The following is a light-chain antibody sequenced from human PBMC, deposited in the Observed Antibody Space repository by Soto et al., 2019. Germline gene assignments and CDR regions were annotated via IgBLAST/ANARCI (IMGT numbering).Light chain of an antibody. V-gene: IGLV1-51*01. CDR1: SSNIENNY. CDR3: GRLDSSLNGVV. CDR2: DNN. Sequence: QSVLTQPPSVSAAPGQKVTISCSGSSSNIENNYVSWYQQLPGTAPKLLIYDNNKRPSEIPDRFSGSKSGTSATLGITGLQTGDEADYHCGRLDSSLNGVVFGGGTKVTVL. J-gene: IGLJ2*01.